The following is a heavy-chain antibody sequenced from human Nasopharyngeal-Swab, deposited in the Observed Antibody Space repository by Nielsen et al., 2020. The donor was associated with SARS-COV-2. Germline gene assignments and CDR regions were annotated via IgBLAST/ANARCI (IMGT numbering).Heavy chain of an antibody. CDR1: GFTFDSYA. CDR2: VTGHGSTT. Sequence: GESLMTPCAASGFTFDSYAMTWVRQAPGKGLDWVSSVTGHGSTTNYADSVKGGFTISRDNSNKKVYLQMHSLRAEDSAVYYCAKDRYCSGGACYSNGFDSWGQGTLDTVSS. CDR3: AKDRYCSGGACYSNGFDS. D-gene: IGHD2-15*01. J-gene: IGHJ4*02. V-gene: IGHV3-23*01.